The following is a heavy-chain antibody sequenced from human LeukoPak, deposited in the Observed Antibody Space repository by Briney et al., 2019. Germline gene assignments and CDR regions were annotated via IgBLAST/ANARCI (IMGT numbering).Heavy chain of an antibody. D-gene: IGHD3-10*01. CDR3: TTGPPPSWFGEFDDY. Sequence: PGGSLRLSCAASGFTFSNAWMSWVRQAPGKGLEWVGRIKSKTDGGTTDYAAPVKGRFTISRDDSKNTLYLQMNSLKTEDTAVYYCTTGPPPSWFGEFDDYWGQGTLVTVSS. V-gene: IGHV3-15*01. CDR2: IKSKTDGGTT. CDR1: GFTFSNAW. J-gene: IGHJ4*02.